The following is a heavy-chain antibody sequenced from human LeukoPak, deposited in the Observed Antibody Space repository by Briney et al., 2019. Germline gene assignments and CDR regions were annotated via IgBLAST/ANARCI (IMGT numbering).Heavy chain of an antibody. CDR1: GGTFSSYA. D-gene: IGHD3-10*01. Sequence: SVKVSCKASGGTFSSYAISWVRQAPGQGLEWMGRIIPIFGTANYAQKFQGRVTITTDESTSTAYMELSSLRSEDTAVYYCARSWFGDLLWSGWFDPWGQGTLVTVS. CDR3: ARSWFGDLLWSGWFDP. CDR2: IIPIFGTA. V-gene: IGHV1-69*05. J-gene: IGHJ5*02.